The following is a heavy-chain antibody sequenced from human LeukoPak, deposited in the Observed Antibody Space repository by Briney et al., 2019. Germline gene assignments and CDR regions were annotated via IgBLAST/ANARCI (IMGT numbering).Heavy chain of an antibody. CDR1: GGSLSGYY. CDR2: IYHSGST. J-gene: IGHJ4*02. CDR3: ARDSGSGDGYNFGY. V-gene: IGHV4-34*01. Sequence: SETLSLTCAVYGGSLSGYYWSWIRQSPGKGLEWIGEIYHSGSTNYNPSLKSRATISVDKSKNQFSLKLSSVTAADTAVYYCARDSGSGDGYNFGYWGQGTLVTVSS. D-gene: IGHD5-24*01.